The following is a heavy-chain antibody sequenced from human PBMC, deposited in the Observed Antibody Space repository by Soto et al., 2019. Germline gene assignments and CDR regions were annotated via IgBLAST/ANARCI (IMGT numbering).Heavy chain of an antibody. CDR2: ISFDGNTK. Sequence: PGGFLRLSCAASGFTFSSYGMHWVRQAPGKGPEWVAGISFDGNTKTYAESVRGRFSISRDNSNNTVYLQMTGLRGEDTAVYYCARDVLPLYSDPRDCWGHGTQVTVS. J-gene: IGHJ4*01. CDR3: ARDVLPLYSDPRDC. CDR1: GFTFSSYG. D-gene: IGHD4-4*01. V-gene: IGHV3-30*03.